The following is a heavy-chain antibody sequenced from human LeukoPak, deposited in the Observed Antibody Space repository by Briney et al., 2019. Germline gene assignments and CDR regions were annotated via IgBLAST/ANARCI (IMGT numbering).Heavy chain of an antibody. V-gene: IGHV4-59*08. D-gene: IGHD3-9*01. CDR1: GGSISSYY. CDR2: IYYSGST. CDR3: ARHDPLNGFSDY. Sequence: PSETLSLTCTVSGGSISSYYWSWIRQPPGKGLGWIGYIYYSGSTNYNPSLKSRVTISVDTSKNQFSLKLSSVTAADTAVYYCARHDPLNGFSDYWGQGTLVTVSS. J-gene: IGHJ4*02.